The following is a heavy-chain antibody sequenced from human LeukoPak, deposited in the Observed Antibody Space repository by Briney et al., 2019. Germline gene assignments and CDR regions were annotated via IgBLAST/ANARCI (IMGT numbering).Heavy chain of an antibody. CDR2: ISSSSSTI. Sequence: GGSLRLSCAASGFTFSSYSMNWVRQAPGKGLEWGSYISSSSSTIYYADSVKGRFTISRDNAKNSLYLQMNSLRAEDTAVYYCAREAFYGGNWFDPWGQGTLVTVSS. J-gene: IGHJ5*02. D-gene: IGHD4-23*01. CDR1: GFTFSSYS. V-gene: IGHV3-48*04. CDR3: AREAFYGGNWFDP.